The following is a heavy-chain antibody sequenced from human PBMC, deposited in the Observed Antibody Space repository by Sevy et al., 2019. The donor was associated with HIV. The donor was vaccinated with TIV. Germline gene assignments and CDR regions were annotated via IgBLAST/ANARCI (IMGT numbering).Heavy chain of an antibody. J-gene: IGHJ6*03. CDR1: GGSISSYY. Sequence: SETLSLTCTVSGGSISSYYWSWIRQPPGKGLEWIGYIYYSGSTNYNPSLKSRVTISVDTSKNQFSLKLSSATAADTAVYYCARRTLGYCSSTSCSGDYYYYYMDVWGKGTTVTVSS. CDR2: IYYSGST. D-gene: IGHD2-2*01. V-gene: IGHV4-59*08. CDR3: ARRTLGYCSSTSCSGDYYYYYMDV.